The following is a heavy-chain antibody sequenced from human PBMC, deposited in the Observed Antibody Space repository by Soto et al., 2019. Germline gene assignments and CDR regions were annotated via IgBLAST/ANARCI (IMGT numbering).Heavy chain of an antibody. V-gene: IGHV3-7*02. CDR1: GFTFSSYW. CDR2: IKQDGSEK. Sequence: EVQLVESGGGLVQPGGSLRLSCAASGFTFSSYWMSWVRQAPGKGLEWVANIKQDGSEKYYVDSVKGRFTISRDNAKXXXXXXXXXXXXEDAAVYYCARSPMTFGGEHGGGQGTLVTVSS. J-gene: IGHJ4*02. D-gene: IGHD3-16*01. CDR3: ARSPMTFGGEHG.